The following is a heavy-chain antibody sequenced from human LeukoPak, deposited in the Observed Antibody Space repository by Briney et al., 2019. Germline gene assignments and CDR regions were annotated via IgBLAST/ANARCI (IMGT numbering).Heavy chain of an antibody. CDR2: INSRSSTI. Sequence: GGSLRLSCAASGLTFSSYDMNWVRQAPGKGLEWVSFINSRSSTIYYADSVKGRFTISRDNAKNSLYLQMNSLRAEDTAVYYCAEGGGYSGYDSPYDYWGQGTLVTVSS. V-gene: IGHV3-48*01. D-gene: IGHD5-12*01. J-gene: IGHJ4*02. CDR1: GLTFSSYD. CDR3: AEGGGYSGYDSPYDY.